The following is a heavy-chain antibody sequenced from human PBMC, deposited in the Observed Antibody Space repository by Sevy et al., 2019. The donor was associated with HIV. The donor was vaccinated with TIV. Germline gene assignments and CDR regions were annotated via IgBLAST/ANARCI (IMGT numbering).Heavy chain of an antibody. CDR1: GFTFSSYG. V-gene: IGHV3-30*18. CDR3: ANAWGYYYDSSGRGGRTAGMDV. J-gene: IGHJ6*02. Sequence: GGSLRLSCAASGFTFSSYGMHWVRQAPGKGLEWVAVISYDGSNKYYADSVKGRFTISRDNSKNTLYLQMNSLRAEDTAVYYCANAWGYYYDSSGRGGRTAGMDVWGQGTTVTVSS. CDR2: ISYDGSNK. D-gene: IGHD3-22*01.